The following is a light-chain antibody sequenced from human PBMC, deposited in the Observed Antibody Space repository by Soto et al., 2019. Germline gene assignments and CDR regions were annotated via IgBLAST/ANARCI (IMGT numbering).Light chain of an antibody. CDR1: QSVSSN. Sequence: IVMTQSPASLSVSPWERATLSWRASQSVSSNLAWYQQKPGQAPRLLIYGASTRATGIPARFSGSGSGTEFTLTISSLQPEDFATYYCQQLGNYPLTFGGGTKVDIK. V-gene: IGKV3-15*01. J-gene: IGKJ4*01. CDR2: GAS. CDR3: QQLGNYPLT.